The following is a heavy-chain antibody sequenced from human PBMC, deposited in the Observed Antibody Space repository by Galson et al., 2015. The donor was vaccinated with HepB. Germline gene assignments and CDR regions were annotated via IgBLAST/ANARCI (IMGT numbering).Heavy chain of an antibody. Sequence: SVKVSCKVAGHMLSEFGIHWVRQAPGKGLEWLGGFDPEEGETVYAQKLQDRVTMTEDTSRDAAYLTLSRLTSEDTAVYFCAIGAHCSSTSCYGGREYYFSLDVWGQGTTVIVSS. CDR3: AIGAHCSSTSCYGGREYYFSLDV. CDR2: FDPEEGET. V-gene: IGHV1-24*01. CDR1: GHMLSEFG. J-gene: IGHJ6*02. D-gene: IGHD2-2*01.